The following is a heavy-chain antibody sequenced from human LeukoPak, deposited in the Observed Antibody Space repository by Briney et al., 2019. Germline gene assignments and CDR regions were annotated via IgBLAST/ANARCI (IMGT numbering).Heavy chain of an antibody. J-gene: IGHJ4*02. Sequence: GASVNVSCMASGYTFTSYGISWVRQAPGQGREGMGWISAYNGNTNYAQKLQGRVTMTTDTSTSTAYMELRSLRSDDTAVYYCARDWTIANMMRELDYWGQGTLVTVSS. V-gene: IGHV1-18*04. CDR1: GYTFTSYG. CDR2: ISAYNGNT. D-gene: IGHD3/OR15-3a*01. CDR3: ARDWTIANMMRELDY.